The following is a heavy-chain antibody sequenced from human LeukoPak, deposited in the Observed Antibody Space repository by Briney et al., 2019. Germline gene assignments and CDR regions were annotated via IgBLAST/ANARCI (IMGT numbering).Heavy chain of an antibody. V-gene: IGHV4-59*08. J-gene: IGHJ4*02. D-gene: IGHD6-19*01. CDR1: GGSISSYY. CDR3: ARRVRSGWSFDY. CDR2: IYYSGST. Sequence: PSETLSLTCTVSGGSISSYYWSWIRQPPGKGLEWIWYIYYSGSTNYNPSLKSRVTISVDTSKNQFSLKLSSVTAADTAVYYCARRVRSGWSFDYWGQGTLVTVSS.